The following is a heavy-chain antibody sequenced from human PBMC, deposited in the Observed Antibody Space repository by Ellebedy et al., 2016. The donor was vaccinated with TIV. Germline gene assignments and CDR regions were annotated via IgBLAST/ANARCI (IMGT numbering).Heavy chain of an antibody. CDR1: GYTFTSYY. V-gene: IGHV1-46*01. CDR2: INPSGGST. CDR3: ARVKWELPFDY. Sequence: ASSVKVSCKASGYTFTSYYMHWVRQPPGQGLAWMGIINPSGGSTSYAQKFQGRVTITRDTSASTAYMELSSLRSEDTAVYYCARVKWELPFDYWGQGTLVTVSS. D-gene: IGHD1-26*01. J-gene: IGHJ4*02.